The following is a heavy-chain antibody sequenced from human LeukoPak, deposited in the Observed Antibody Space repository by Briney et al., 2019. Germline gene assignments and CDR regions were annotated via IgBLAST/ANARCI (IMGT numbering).Heavy chain of an antibody. D-gene: IGHD6-13*01. Sequence: GASVKVSCKASGYTFTSYAVHWVRQAPGQRLEWMGWINAGSSNTKYSQKFQGRDTITRDTSASTAYMELSSLRSEDTAVYYCARGVLREQQLGLDYWGQGTLVTVSS. V-gene: IGHV1-3*01. CDR2: INAGSSNT. CDR3: ARGVLREQQLGLDY. J-gene: IGHJ4*02. CDR1: GYTFTSYA.